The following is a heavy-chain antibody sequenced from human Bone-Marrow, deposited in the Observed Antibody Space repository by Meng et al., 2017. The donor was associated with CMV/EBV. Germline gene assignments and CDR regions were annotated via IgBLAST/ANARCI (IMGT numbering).Heavy chain of an antibody. CDR3: ARGGGYSYGYSSGFDP. CDR2: MNPNSGNT. D-gene: IGHD5-18*01. J-gene: IGHJ5*02. Sequence: ASVKVSCKASGYTFTSYDINWVRQATGQGLEWMGWMNPNSGNTGYAQKFQGRVTMTRDTSISTAYMELSRLRSDDTAVYYCARGGGYSYGYSSGFDPWGQGTLVTVSS. CDR1: GYTFTSYD. V-gene: IGHV1-8*02.